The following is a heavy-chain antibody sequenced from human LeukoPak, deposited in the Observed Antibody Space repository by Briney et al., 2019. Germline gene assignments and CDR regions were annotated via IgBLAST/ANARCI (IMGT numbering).Heavy chain of an antibody. CDR2: INPSGGST. CDR3: ARGPSGYYDSSGYYYY. Sequence: ASVKVSCKASGYTFTGYYMHWVRQAPGQGLEWMGIINPSGGSTSYAQKFQGRVTMTRDMSTSTVYMELSSLRSEDTAVYYCARGPSGYYDSSGYYYYWGQGTLVTVSS. V-gene: IGHV1-46*01. CDR1: GYTFTGYY. J-gene: IGHJ4*02. D-gene: IGHD3-22*01.